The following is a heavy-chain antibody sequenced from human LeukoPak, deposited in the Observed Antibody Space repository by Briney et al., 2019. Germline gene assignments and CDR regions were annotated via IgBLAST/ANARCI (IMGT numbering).Heavy chain of an antibody. CDR1: GGSFSDYY. V-gene: IGHV4-34*01. J-gene: IGHJ4*02. D-gene: IGHD6-6*01. CDR2: INHSGST. CDR3: AGSIAARLDY. Sequence: PSETLSLTCAVYGGSFSDYYWSWIRQPPGKGLERIGDINHSGSTNYNPSLKSRVTISVVTSKNQFSLKLSSVTAADTAVYYCAGSIAARLDYWGQGTLVTVSS.